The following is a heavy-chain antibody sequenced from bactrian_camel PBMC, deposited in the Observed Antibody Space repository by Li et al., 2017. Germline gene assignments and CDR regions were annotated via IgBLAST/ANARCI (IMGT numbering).Heavy chain of an antibody. CDR1: GFTFSNTA. CDR3: AAEEEGYADW. J-gene: IGHJ4*01. Sequence: VQLVESGGGLVQPGGSLRLSCEASGFTFSNTAMSWVRQVPGKGLEWVSTITIGRGGGTLYYADSVKGRFTISRDNAKNTVYLQMNSLKTEDTAVYYCAAEEEGYADWWGQGTQVTVS. D-gene: IGHD5*01. V-gene: IGHV3S40*01. CDR2: ITIGRGGGTL.